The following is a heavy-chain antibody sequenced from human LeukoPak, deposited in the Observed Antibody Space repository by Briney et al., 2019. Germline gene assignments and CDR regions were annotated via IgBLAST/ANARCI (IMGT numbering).Heavy chain of an antibody. CDR2: ISSSSSTI. J-gene: IGHJ1*01. CDR1: GLTVSSYS. CDR3: ARDVSYYDSSGYSYFQH. D-gene: IGHD3-22*01. V-gene: IGHV3-48*01. Sequence: PGGSLRLSCAASGLTVSSYSMNWVRQAPGKGLEWVSYISSSSSTIYYADSVKGRFTISRDNAKNSLYLQMNSLRAEDTAVYYCARDVSYYDSSGYSYFQHWGQGTLVTVSS.